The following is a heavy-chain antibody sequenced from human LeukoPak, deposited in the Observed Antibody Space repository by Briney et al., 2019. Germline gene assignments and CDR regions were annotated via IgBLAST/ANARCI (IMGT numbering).Heavy chain of an antibody. Sequence: PSETLSLTCAVSGGSISSSNWWSWVRQPPGKGLEWVSGISGSGGSTYYADSVKGRFTISRDNPKNTLDLQMNSLRVEDTAVYYCAKRPNTVMVFDDWGQGTLVTVSS. CDR2: ISGSGGST. CDR3: AKRPNTVMVFDD. D-gene: IGHD5-18*01. J-gene: IGHJ4*02. V-gene: IGHV3-23*01. CDR1: GGSISSSN.